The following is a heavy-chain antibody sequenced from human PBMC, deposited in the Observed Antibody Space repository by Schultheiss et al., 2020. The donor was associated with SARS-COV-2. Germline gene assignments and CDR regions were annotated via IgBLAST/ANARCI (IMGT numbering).Heavy chain of an antibody. Sequence: GESLKISCAASGFTFSSYAMSWVRQAPGKGLEWVSAISGSGGSTYYADSVKGRFTISRDNSKNTLYLQMNSLRAEDTAVYYCAKDRLGIISDAFDIWGQGTMVTVSS. CDR2: ISGSGGST. CDR3: AKDRLGIISDAFDI. CDR1: GFTFSSYA. V-gene: IGHV3-23*01. D-gene: IGHD7-27*01. J-gene: IGHJ3*02.